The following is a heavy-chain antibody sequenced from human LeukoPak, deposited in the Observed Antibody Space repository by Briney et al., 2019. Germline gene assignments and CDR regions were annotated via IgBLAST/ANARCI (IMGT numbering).Heavy chain of an antibody. D-gene: IGHD1-26*01. V-gene: IGHV3-43*01. CDR2: ISWDGGST. CDR1: GFTFDDYT. CDR3: AKDIGATQTRTDAFDI. J-gene: IGHJ3*02. Sequence: PGGSLRLSXAASGFTFDDYTMHWVRQAPGKGLEWVSLISWDGGSTYYADSVKGRFTISRDNSKNSLYLQMNSLRTEDTALYYCAKDIGATQTRTDAFDIWGQGTMVTVSS.